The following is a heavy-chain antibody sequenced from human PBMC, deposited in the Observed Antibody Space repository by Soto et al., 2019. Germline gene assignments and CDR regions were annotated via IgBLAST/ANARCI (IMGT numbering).Heavy chain of an antibody. D-gene: IGHD1-26*01. CDR2: ISYDGSNK. Sequence: QVQLVESGGGVVQPGRSLRLSCAASGFTFSSYAMHWVRQAPGKGLEWVAVISYDGSNKYYADSVKGRFTISRDNSKNTLYLQMNSLRAEDTAVYYCARDRGVGWFDPWGQGTLVTVSS. CDR3: ARDRGVGWFDP. CDR1: GFTFSSYA. V-gene: IGHV3-30-3*01. J-gene: IGHJ5*02.